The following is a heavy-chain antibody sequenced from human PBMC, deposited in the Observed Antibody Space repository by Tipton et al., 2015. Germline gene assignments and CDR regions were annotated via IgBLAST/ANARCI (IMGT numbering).Heavy chain of an antibody. Sequence: QSGPEVKKPGASVKVSCKASGYIFNNYDINWVRQATGLGLEWMGWMNPKSGNTGSAEKFQGRVTMTSNTSIGTVYMELRNLRSEDTAVYYCAKKGQYDLIRGAYRPPPAMDVWGQGTTVTVSS. D-gene: IGHD3-16*02. CDR1: GYIFNNYD. J-gene: IGHJ6*02. CDR2: MNPKSGNT. V-gene: IGHV1-8*01. CDR3: AKKGQYDLIRGAYRPPPAMDV.